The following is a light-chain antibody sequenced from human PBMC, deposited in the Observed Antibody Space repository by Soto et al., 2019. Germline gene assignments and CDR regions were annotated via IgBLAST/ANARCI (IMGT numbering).Light chain of an antibody. CDR3: QQSYRTPAII. Sequence: DIQMTQSPSSLSASVGDRVTITCRASQSISSYLNWYQQKPGKAPKLLIYAASSLQSGVPSRFSGSRSGTDFTLTISSLQPEDFATYYCQQSYRTPAIIFGQGTRLEIK. CDR1: QSISSY. J-gene: IGKJ5*01. V-gene: IGKV1-39*01. CDR2: AAS.